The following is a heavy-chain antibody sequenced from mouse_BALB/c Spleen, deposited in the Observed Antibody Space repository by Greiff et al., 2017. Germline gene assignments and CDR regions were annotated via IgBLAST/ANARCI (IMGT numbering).Heavy chain of an antibody. D-gene: IGHD1-2*01. V-gene: IGHV1S137*01. CDR2: ISTYYGDA. CDR3: AGGLRLRGYAMDY. J-gene: IGHJ4*01. CDR1: GYTFTDYA. Sequence: QVQLKESGAELVRPGVSVKISCKGSGYTFTDYAMHWVKQSHAKSLEWIGVISTYYGDASYNQKFKGKATMTVDKSSSTAYMELARLTSEDSAIYYCAGGLRLRGYAMDYWGQGTSVTVSS.